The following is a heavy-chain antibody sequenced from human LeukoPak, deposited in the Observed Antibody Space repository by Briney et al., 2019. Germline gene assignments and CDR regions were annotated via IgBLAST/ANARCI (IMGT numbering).Heavy chain of an antibody. CDR1: GGSFSGHY. Sequence: SETLSLTCAVYGGSFSGHYWSWIRQPPGKGLEWIGEINHSGNTNYNSSLKSRVTIGVDTSKNQFSLKVNSVTAADTAVYYCARVHQQLALYAFDVWGHGTLVTVSS. V-gene: IGHV4-34*01. D-gene: IGHD6-13*01. CDR3: ARVHQQLALYAFDV. CDR2: INHSGNT. J-gene: IGHJ3*01.